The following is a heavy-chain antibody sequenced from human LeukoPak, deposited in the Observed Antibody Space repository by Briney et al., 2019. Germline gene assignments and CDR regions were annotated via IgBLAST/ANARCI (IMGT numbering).Heavy chain of an antibody. CDR2: VYFNGYT. Sequence: PSETLSLTCTVSDASITSSLYYWGWIRQTPGKGLEWIGSVYFNGYTYYNPSLKSRLAISADTSKNQFSLRLNSVTAADTALYYCARQGGDSMVRGVIRDWFDPWGQGTLVTDSS. CDR3: ARQGGDSMVRGVIRDWFDP. V-gene: IGHV4-39*01. D-gene: IGHD3-10*01. CDR1: DASITSSLYY. J-gene: IGHJ5*02.